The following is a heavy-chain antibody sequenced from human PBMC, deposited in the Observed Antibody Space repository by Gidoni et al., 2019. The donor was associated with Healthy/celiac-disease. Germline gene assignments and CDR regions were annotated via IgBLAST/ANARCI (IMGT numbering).Heavy chain of an antibody. Sequence: QVQLVESGGGVVQPGRSLRLSCAASGFTFSSYAMHWVRQAPGKGLECVAVISYDGSNKYYADSVKGRFTISRDNSKNTLYLQMNSLRAEDTAVYYCARDSSIQLWFFEFGFDYWGQGTLVTVSS. D-gene: IGHD5-18*01. CDR3: ARDSSIQLWFFEFGFDY. J-gene: IGHJ4*02. CDR2: ISYDGSNK. V-gene: IGHV3-30-3*01. CDR1: GFTFSSYA.